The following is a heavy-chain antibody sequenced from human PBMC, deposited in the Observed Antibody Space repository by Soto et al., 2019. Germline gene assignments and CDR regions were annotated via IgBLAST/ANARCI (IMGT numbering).Heavy chain of an antibody. D-gene: IGHD3-22*01. CDR1: GYTFTSYG. J-gene: IGHJ3*02. CDR3: ARELYYYDSSGHTGDAFDI. V-gene: IGHV1-18*04. CDR2: ISAYNGNT. Sequence: ASVKVSCKASGYTFTSYGISWLRQAPGQGLEWMGWISAYNGNTNYAQKLQGRVTMTTDTSTSTAYMELRSLRSDDTAVYYCARELYYYDSSGHTGDAFDIWGQGTMVTVSS.